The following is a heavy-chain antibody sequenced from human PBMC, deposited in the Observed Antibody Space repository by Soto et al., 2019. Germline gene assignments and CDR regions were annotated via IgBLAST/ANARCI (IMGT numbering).Heavy chain of an antibody. J-gene: IGHJ4*02. CDR1: GFTFSSYG. V-gene: IGHV3-33*01. D-gene: IGHD3-9*01. Sequence: PGGSLRLSCAASGFTFSSYGMHWVRQAPGKGLEWVAVIWYDGSNKYYADSVKGRFTISRDNSKNTLYLQMNSLRAEATAVYYCARVGRYYDILTGYSSHPPDYWGQGTLVTVSS. CDR3: ARVGRYYDILTGYSSHPPDY. CDR2: IWYDGSNK.